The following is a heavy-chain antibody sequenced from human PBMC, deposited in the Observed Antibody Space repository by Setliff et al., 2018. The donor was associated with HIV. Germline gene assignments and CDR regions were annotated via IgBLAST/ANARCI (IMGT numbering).Heavy chain of an antibody. J-gene: IGHJ4*02. CDR1: GGTFSSYA. V-gene: IGHV1-69*13. Sequence: SVKVSCKASGGTFSSYAISWVRQAPGQGLEWMGGIIPIFGTANYAQKFQGRVTITADASASTAYMELSSLRSEDTAVYYCARSPGDYLFDYWGQGTLVTVSS. CDR3: ARSPGDYLFDY. CDR2: IIPIFGTA. D-gene: IGHD4-17*01.